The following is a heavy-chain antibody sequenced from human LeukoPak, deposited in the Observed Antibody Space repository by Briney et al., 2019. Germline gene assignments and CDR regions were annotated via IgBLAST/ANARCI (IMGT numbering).Heavy chain of an antibody. D-gene: IGHD2/OR15-2a*01. CDR1: GFTFSSYG. Sequence: GGSLRLSCAASGFTFSSYGMNWVRQAPGKGLEWVSAFSGSGGSTYYADSVKGRFTISRDNSKNTLYLQMNSLRAGDTAVYYCATSGLSRFGFWGQGTLVTVSS. CDR3: ATSGLSRFGF. V-gene: IGHV3-23*01. CDR2: FSGSGGST. J-gene: IGHJ4*02.